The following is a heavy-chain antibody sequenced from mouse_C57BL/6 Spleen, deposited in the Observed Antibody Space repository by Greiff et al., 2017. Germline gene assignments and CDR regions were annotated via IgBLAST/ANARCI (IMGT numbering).Heavy chain of an antibody. CDR3: ARPYYGSSYGAMDY. CDR1: GFTFTDYY. CDR2: IRNKANGYTT. V-gene: IGHV7-3*01. Sequence: EVKLMESGGGLVQPGGSLSLSCAASGFTFTDYYMSWVRQPPGKALEWLGFIRNKANGYTTEYSASVKGRFTISRDNYQSILYLQMNALRAEDSATYYCARPYYGSSYGAMDYWGQGTSVTVSS. D-gene: IGHD1-1*01. J-gene: IGHJ4*01.